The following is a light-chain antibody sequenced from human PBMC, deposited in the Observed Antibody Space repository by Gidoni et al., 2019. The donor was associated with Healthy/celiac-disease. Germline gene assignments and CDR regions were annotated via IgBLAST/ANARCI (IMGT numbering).Light chain of an antibody. CDR3: GTWDSSLSAGGV. V-gene: IGLV1-51*01. CDR1: SPNIGNNY. Sequence: QSVFTQPPSVSAAPGQQVTISCSGSSPNIGNNYAPWYQQLPGTAPKLLIYDNNKRPSGIPDRFSGAKSGTSATLGITGLQTGDEADYYCGTWDSSLSAGGVFGGGTKLTVL. J-gene: IGLJ3*02. CDR2: DNN.